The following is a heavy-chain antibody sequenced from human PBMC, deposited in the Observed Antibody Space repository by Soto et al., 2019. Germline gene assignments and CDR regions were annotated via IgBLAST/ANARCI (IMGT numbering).Heavy chain of an antibody. CDR3: ARDISYYQDVSGYSNFEY. D-gene: IGHD3-22*01. J-gene: IGHJ4*02. CDR1: GYTFTGSG. V-gene: IGHV1-18*01. CDR2: VSGSNGDT. Sequence: QIQLVQSGTEVKRPGASVKVSCRVAGYTFTGSGISWMRQAPGQELEWMGWVSGSNGDTKYVENYQGRVTMIRDTSTRAAYMELRSLGSDVKAVYYCARDISYYQDVSGYSNFEYWGQGTLVTVSP.